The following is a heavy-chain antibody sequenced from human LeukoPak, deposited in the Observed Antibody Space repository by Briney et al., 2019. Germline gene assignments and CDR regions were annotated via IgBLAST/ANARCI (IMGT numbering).Heavy chain of an antibody. CDR2: ISSSSSYI. CDR1: GFTFSSYS. Sequence: GGSLRLSCAASGFTFSSYSMNWVRQAPGKGLEWVSSISSSSSYIYYADSVKGRFTISRDNAKNSLYLQMNSLRAEDTAVYYCAGDSGYIYGQGLPAAFDYCGQGTLVTVSS. J-gene: IGHJ4*02. D-gene: IGHD5-18*01. V-gene: IGHV3-21*04. CDR3: AGDSGYIYGQGLPAAFDY.